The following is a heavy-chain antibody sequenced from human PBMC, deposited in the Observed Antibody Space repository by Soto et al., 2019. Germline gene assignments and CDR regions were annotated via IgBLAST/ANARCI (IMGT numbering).Heavy chain of an antibody. CDR1: GGSVNSYY. Sequence: QVQLQESGPGLVRPSETLSLTCTVSGGSVNSYYWSWIRQTPGKGPEWIGYIFYSGSTNSNPSLKSRASMSVDMSKNQFSLRLSSLTAADTAVYYCARVFPSYCGGDCAYFDSWGRGILVTVSS. CDR3: ARVFPSYCGGDCAYFDS. CDR2: IFYSGST. J-gene: IGHJ4*02. V-gene: IGHV4-59*02. D-gene: IGHD2-21*02.